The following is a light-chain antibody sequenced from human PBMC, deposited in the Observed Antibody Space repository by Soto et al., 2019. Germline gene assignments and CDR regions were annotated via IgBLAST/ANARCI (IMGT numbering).Light chain of an antibody. CDR1: SSDVGGYNY. Sequence: QSALTQPASVSGSPGQSITISCTGTSSDVGGYNYVSWYQQHPGKAPKLMIYEVSNRPSGVSNRFFGSKSGNTASLTISGLQAEDEADYYCSSYTRSSTLDVLGTGTKVTVL. CDR2: EVS. CDR3: SSYTRSSTLDV. V-gene: IGLV2-14*01. J-gene: IGLJ1*01.